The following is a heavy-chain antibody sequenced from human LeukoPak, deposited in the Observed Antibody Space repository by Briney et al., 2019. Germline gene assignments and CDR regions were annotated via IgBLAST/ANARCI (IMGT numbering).Heavy chain of an antibody. CDR2: IYYSGST. CDR1: GDSISSGDYY. D-gene: IGHD1-26*01. J-gene: IGHJ3*02. CDR3: ARVGTVSSAFDI. V-gene: IGHV4-39*07. Sequence: SETLSLTCTVSGDSISSGDYYWGWIRQPPGKGLEWIGSIYYSGSTYYNPSLKSRVTISVDTSKNQFSLKLSSVTAADTAVYYCARVGTVSSAFDIWGQGTMVTVSS.